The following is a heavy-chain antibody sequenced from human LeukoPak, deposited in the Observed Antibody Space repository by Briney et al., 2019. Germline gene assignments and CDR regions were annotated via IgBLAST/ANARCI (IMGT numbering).Heavy chain of an antibody. J-gene: IGHJ6*03. V-gene: IGHV3-30*01. D-gene: IGHD3-16*01. CDR2: ISYDGTNK. CDR3: ARDQGSLLVWFYYYMDV. CDR1: GFTFSSYA. Sequence: QPGGSLRLSCVASGFTFSSYAMHWVRQAPGKGLEWLAVISYDGTNKYYADSVKGRFTISRDNSKNTLYLQMNSLRDEDTAVYYCARDQGSLLVWFYYYMDVWGSGTTVTVSS.